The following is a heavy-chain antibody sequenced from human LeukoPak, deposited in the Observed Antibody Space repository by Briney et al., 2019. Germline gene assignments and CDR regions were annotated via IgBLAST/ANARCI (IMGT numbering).Heavy chain of an antibody. CDR1: GGTFSSYT. J-gene: IGHJ5*02. Sequence: GASVKVSCKASGGTFSSYTISWVRQAPGLGLEWMGRIIPILGIANYAQKFQGRVTITADKSTSTAYMELSSLRSEDTAVYYCAREGNSSTVWFDPWGQGTLVTVSS. CDR3: AREGNSSTVWFDP. V-gene: IGHV1-69*04. CDR2: IIPILGIA. D-gene: IGHD6-13*01.